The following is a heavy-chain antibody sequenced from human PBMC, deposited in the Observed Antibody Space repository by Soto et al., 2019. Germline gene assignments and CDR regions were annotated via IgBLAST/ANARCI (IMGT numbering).Heavy chain of an antibody. J-gene: IGHJ5*02. CDR3: ARDVSHDYDILTGYSLTFDWFDP. V-gene: IGHV1-18*01. CDR1: GYTFTSYG. D-gene: IGHD3-9*01. Sequence: ASVKVSCKASGYTFTSYGISWVRQAPGKGLEWMGWISAYNGNTNYAQKLQGRVTMTTDTSTSTAYMELRSLRSDDTAVYYCARDVSHDYDILTGYSLTFDWFDPWGQGTLVTVSS. CDR2: ISAYNGNT.